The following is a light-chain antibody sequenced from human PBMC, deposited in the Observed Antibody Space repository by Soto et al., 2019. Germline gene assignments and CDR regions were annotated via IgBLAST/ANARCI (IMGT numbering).Light chain of an antibody. CDR1: QSVSSSY. J-gene: IGKJ5*01. Sequence: ETRLLQAPGTPSLSPGERATLSCRSSQSVSSSYLAWYQQKPGQAPRLLIYGASSRATGIPDRFSGSGSGTDFTLTISRLEPEDFAVYYCQQYGSSLIPFGQGTLLEI. CDR2: GAS. CDR3: QQYGSSLIP. V-gene: IGKV3-20*01.